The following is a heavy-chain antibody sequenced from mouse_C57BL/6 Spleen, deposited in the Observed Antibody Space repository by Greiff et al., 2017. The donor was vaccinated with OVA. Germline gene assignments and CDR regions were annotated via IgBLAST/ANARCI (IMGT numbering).Heavy chain of an antibody. CDR3: ARRSGSSYAMDY. V-gene: IGHV1-59*01. Sequence: QVQLQQPGAELVRPGTSVKLSCKASGYTFTSYWMHWVKQRPGQGLEWIGVIDPSDSYTNYNQKFKGKATLTVDTSSSTAYMQLSSLTSEDSAVYYCARRSGSSYAMDYWGQGTSVTVSS. D-gene: IGHD1-1*01. CDR1: GYTFTSYW. CDR2: IDPSDSYT. J-gene: IGHJ4*01.